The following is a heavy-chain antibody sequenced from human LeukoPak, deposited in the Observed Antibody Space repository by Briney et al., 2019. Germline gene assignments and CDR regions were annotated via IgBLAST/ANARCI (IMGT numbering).Heavy chain of an antibody. J-gene: IGHJ4*02. CDR3: ARGRPPHDYGTLFDY. Sequence: SETLSLTCSVSGGSISSLYWSWIRQPPGKGLEWIGYIYYTGSTNYNPSLKSRVTMSVDTSKKQFSLKLSSVTAADTAVYYCARGRPPHDYGTLFDYWGQGTLVTVSS. V-gene: IGHV4-59*01. D-gene: IGHD4-17*01. CDR2: IYYTGST. CDR1: GGSISSLY.